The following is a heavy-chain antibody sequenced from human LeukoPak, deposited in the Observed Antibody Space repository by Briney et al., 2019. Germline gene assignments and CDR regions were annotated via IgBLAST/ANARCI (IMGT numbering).Heavy chain of an antibody. CDR1: GYTFTGYY. CDR2: INPNSGGT. V-gene: IGHV1-2*06. J-gene: IGHJ4*02. Sequence: VSLKVSCKASGYTFTGYYMHWVRQAPGQGLEWMGRINPNSGGTNYAQKFQGRVTMTRDTSISTAYMGLSRLRSDDTAVYYCAREPYMITFGGVTPSRDYWGQGTLVTVSS. CDR3: AREPYMITFGGVTPSRDY. D-gene: IGHD3-16*01.